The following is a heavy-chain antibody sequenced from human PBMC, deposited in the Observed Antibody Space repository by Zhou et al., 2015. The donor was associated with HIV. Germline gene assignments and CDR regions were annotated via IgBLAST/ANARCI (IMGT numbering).Heavy chain of an antibody. D-gene: IGHD2-15*01. CDR2: IIPILGIA. CDR1: GGTFSSYT. Sequence: QVQLVQSGAEVKKPGSSVKVSCKASGGTFSSYTISWVRQAPGQGLEWMGRIIPILGIANYAQKFQGRVTITADKSTSTAYMELSSLRSEDTAVYYCARMDSDCSGGSCYEWFDPWGRGNPWSPSPQ. J-gene: IGHJ5*02. V-gene: IGHV1-69*02. CDR3: ARMDSDCSGGSCYEWFDP.